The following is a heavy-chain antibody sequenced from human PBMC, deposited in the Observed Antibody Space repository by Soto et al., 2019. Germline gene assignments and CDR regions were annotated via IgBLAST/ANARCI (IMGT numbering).Heavy chain of an antibody. D-gene: IGHD6-6*01. Sequence: VQLQESGEGLVKPSETLSLTCTVSGGSVSSYYWTWIRQSPGKGLEWIGYIYYNGTNDYNPSLKSRVTISVSTAKRQFSLRLTSVTAADTAVYYCAREFFWRSSSSPTYYCDLDVWGKGTAVTVSS. CDR1: GGSVSSYY. V-gene: IGHV4-59*02. J-gene: IGHJ6*03. CDR2: IYYNGTN. CDR3: AREFFWRSSSSPTYYCDLDV.